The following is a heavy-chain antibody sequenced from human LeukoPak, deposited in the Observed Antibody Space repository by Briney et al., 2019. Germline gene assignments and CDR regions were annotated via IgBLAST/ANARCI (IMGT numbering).Heavy chain of an antibody. CDR2: IIPIFGTA. V-gene: IGHV1-69*06. J-gene: IGHJ4*02. D-gene: IGHD6-19*01. Sequence: ASVKVSCKASGGTLSSYAISWVRQAPGQGREWMGGIIPIFGTANYAQKFQGRVTITADKSTSTAYMELSSLRSEDTAVYYCARDLEYSSGLSSYWGQGTLVTVSS. CDR3: ARDLEYSSGLSSY. CDR1: GGTLSSYA.